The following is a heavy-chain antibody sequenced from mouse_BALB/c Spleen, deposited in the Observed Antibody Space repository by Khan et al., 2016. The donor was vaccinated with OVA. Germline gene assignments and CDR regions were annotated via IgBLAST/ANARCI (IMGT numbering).Heavy chain of an antibody. V-gene: IGHV5-6*01. J-gene: IGHJ3*01. CDR2: ISSDGHST. D-gene: IGHD1-1*01. Sequence: EVQLVESGGDLVKTGGSLTLSCAASGFTFSTYGMSWVRQTPDKRLEWVATISSDGHSTYYIASVKGRFPISRDNAKNILYLHMTRLRSEDTAMYYCARLAYYDNSEGFADWGQGTLVTVSA. CDR1: GFTFSTYG. CDR3: ARLAYYDNSEGFAD.